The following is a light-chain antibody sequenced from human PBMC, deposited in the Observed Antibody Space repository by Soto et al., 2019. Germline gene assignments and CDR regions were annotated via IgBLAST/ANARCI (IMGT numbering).Light chain of an antibody. V-gene: IGLV2-23*02. CDR3: CSYTRSDTLL. CDR2: EVS. Sequence: QSALTQPASVSGSPGQSITISCIGTSSDVGNYNFVSWYQHHPAKAPRLIISEVSNRPSGIPSRFSGSKSGNTASLTISGLRADDEADYYCCSYTRSDTLLFGGGTKLTVL. J-gene: IGLJ2*01. CDR1: SSDVGNYNF.